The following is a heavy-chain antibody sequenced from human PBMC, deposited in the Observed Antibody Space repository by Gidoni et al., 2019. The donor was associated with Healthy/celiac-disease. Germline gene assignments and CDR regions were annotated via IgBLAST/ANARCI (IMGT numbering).Heavy chain of an antibody. CDR2: ISYDGSNK. J-gene: IGHJ4*02. CDR1: GFTFSHYA. V-gene: IGHV3-30-3*01. CDR3: ARGDFWSGYSPPRDY. D-gene: IGHD3-3*01. Sequence: QVQLVESGGGVVQPGRSLRLPCAASGFTFSHYAMHWVRQAPGKGLGWVAVISYDGSNKYYADSVKGRFTISRDNSKNTLYLQMNSLRAEDTAVYYCARGDFWSGYSPPRDYWGQGTLVTVSS.